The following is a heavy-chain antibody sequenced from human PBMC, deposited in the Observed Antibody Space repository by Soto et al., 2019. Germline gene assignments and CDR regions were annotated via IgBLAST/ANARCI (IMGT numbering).Heavy chain of an antibody. Sequence: GASVKVSCKASGYTFTGYYMHWVRQAPGQGLEWMGWINPNSGGTNYAQKFQGWVTMTRDTSISTVYMELSRLRSDGTAVYYCARESGYCSGGSCYPDYWGLGTLVTVSS. D-gene: IGHD2-15*01. CDR3: ARESGYCSGGSCYPDY. CDR1: GYTFTGYY. J-gene: IGHJ4*02. CDR2: INPNSGGT. V-gene: IGHV1-2*04.